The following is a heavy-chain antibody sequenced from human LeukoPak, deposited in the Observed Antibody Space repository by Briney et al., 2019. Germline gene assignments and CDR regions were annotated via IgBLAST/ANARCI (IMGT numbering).Heavy chain of an antibody. CDR1: GGSISSYY. J-gene: IGHJ3*02. V-gene: IGHV4-59*08. CDR3: ARQQYYDSSGYIGLNAFDI. D-gene: IGHD3-22*01. CDR2: IYYSGST. Sequence: PSETLSLTCTVSGGSISSYYWSWIRQPPGKGLEWIGYIYYSGSTNYNPSLKSRVTISVDMSKNQFSLKLSSVTAADTAVYYCARQQYYDSSGYIGLNAFDIWGQGTMVTVSS.